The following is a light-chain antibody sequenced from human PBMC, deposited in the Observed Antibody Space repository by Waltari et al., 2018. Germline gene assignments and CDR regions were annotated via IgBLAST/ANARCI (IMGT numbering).Light chain of an antibody. Sequence: QSVLTQPPSASGTPGQTVTIHCSGSSSNGGRNSAYWYQQLPGTAPKLLIYRYDQRPSGVPARFFGSKSGTSASLVITGLRPEDEADYYCAAWDDSLYVVFGGGTRLTV. CDR2: RYD. CDR3: AAWDDSLYVV. J-gene: IGLJ2*01. CDR1: SSNGGRNS. V-gene: IGLV1-47*01.